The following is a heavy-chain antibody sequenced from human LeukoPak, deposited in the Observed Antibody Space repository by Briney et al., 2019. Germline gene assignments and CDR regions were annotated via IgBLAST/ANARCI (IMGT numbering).Heavy chain of an antibody. CDR1: GYTFTSYY. V-gene: IGHV1-46*01. J-gene: IGHJ1*01. D-gene: IGHD3-22*01. CDR3: ARGPDSSGYPEYFQH. CDR2: INPSGGST. Sequence: ASVMVSCKASGYTFTSYYMHWVRQAPGQGLEWMGIINPSGGSTSYAQKFQGRVTMTRDMSTSTVYMELSSLRSEDTAVYYCARGPDSSGYPEYFQHWGQGTLVTVSS.